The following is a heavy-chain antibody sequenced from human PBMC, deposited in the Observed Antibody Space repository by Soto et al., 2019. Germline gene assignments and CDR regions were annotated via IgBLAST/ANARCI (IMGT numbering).Heavy chain of an antibody. Sequence: VASVKVSCKASGYTFPNYAMHWVRQAPGQKLEWMGWINAGNGNTKYSQKFQGRVTITRDTSASTAYMELSSLRSEDTAVYYCARDEEPSGWPYYYYGMDVWGQGPTVTVPS. D-gene: IGHD6-19*01. J-gene: IGHJ6*02. CDR2: INAGNGNT. V-gene: IGHV1-3*01. CDR1: GYTFPNYA. CDR3: ARDEEPSGWPYYYYGMDV.